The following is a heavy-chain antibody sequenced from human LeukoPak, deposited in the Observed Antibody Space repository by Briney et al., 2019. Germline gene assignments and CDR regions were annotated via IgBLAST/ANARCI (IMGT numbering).Heavy chain of an antibody. D-gene: IGHD5-18*01. CDR3: ARTDIAMVYFDY. V-gene: IGHV3-48*01. CDR1: GFTFSSHG. J-gene: IGHJ4*02. Sequence: PGGSLRLSCAASGFTFSSHGIDWVRQAPGKGLEWVSGISPSGDILYYADSVKGRFTISRDNAKNSLYLQMNSLRAEDTAVYYCARTDIAMVYFDYWGQGTLVTVSS. CDR2: ISPSGDIL.